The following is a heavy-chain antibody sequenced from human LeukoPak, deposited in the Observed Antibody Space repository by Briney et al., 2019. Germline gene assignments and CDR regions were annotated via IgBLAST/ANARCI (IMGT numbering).Heavy chain of an antibody. J-gene: IGHJ5*02. D-gene: IGHD3-10*01. Sequence: SETLSLTCTVSGGPISSGGYYWSWIRQHPGKGLEWIGYIYYSGSTYYNPSLKSRVTISVDTSKNQFSLKLSSVTAADTAVYYCASLWSTDPKDWFDPWGQGTLVTVSS. CDR2: IYYSGST. V-gene: IGHV4-31*03. CDR1: GGPISSGGYY. CDR3: ASLWSTDPKDWFDP.